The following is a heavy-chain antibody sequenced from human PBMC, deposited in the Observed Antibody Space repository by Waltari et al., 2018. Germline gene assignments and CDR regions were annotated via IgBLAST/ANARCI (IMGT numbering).Heavy chain of an antibody. V-gene: IGHV1-46*01. Sequence: QGQLVQSGAEVKKPGATGKVHCEVPGYTVTSHYVHWVRQAPGQGLDWMGVIDPSDGSTSYAQKFQGRVTMTRDTSTSTVYMEMSSLTSEDTAVYYCARRKAYFDSWGQGTLVTVSS. CDR1: GYTVTSHY. CDR3: ARRKAYFDS. CDR2: IDPSDGST. J-gene: IGHJ4*02.